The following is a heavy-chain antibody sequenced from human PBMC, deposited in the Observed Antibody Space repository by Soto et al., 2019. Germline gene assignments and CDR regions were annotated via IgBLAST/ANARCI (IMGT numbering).Heavy chain of an antibody. CDR3: ALGYTNFDY. J-gene: IGHJ4*02. Sequence: SETLSLTCAVYGGSFSGYYWSWIRQPPGKGLEWIGEINHSGSTNYNPSLKSQVTISVDTSKNQFSLKLSSVTAADTAVYYCALGYTNFDYWGQGTLVPVSS. CDR2: INHSGST. D-gene: IGHD2-2*02. V-gene: IGHV4-34*01. CDR1: GGSFSGYY.